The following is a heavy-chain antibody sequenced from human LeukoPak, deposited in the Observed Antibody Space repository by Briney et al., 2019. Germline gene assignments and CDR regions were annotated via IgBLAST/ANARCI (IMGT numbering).Heavy chain of an antibody. V-gene: IGHV1-69*13. CDR3: ARIYYYDSSGHPGPYYFDY. CDR1: GGTFSSYA. D-gene: IGHD3-22*01. J-gene: IGHJ4*02. Sequence: ASVKVSCKASGGTFSSYAISWVRQAPGQGLEWMGGIIPIFGTANYAQKFQGRVTITADESTSTAYTELSSLRSEDTAVYYCARIYYYDSSGHPGPYYFDYWGQGTLVTVSS. CDR2: IIPIFGTA.